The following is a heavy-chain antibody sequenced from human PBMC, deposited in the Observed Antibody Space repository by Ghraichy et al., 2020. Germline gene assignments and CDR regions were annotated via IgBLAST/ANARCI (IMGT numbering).Heavy chain of an antibody. CDR3: ARGSTMDV. CDR2: INHSGST. CDR1: GGSFSGYY. J-gene: IGHJ6*04. Sequence: SETLSLTCAVYGGSFSGYYWSWIRQPPGKGLEWIGEINHSGSTNYNPSLKSRVTISVDTSKNQFSLKLSSVTAADTAVYYCARGSTMDVWGKGTTFTVSS. V-gene: IGHV4-34*01.